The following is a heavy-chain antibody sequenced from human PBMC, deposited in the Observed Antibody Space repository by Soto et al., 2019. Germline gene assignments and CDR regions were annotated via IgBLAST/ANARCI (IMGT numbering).Heavy chain of an antibody. D-gene: IGHD4-17*01. Sequence: PWGSLRLSCAASGFTFSNYWMHWVRQAPGKGLVWVSRISSDETSISYVDSVKGRFTISRDNARNTLYLQMNSLRAEDTAVYYCARDRYGDIDYWGQGTLVTVSS. J-gene: IGHJ4*02. CDR3: ARDRYGDIDY. CDR2: ISSDETSI. V-gene: IGHV3-74*01. CDR1: GFTFSNYW.